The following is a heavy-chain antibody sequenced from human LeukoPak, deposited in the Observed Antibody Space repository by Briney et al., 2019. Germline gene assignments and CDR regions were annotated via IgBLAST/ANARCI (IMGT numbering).Heavy chain of an antibody. D-gene: IGHD1-26*01. CDR2: ISGSGGST. CDR3: AKGGEWEPSNY. CDR1: GFTFSSHA. J-gene: IGHJ4*02. V-gene: IGHV3-23*01. Sequence: GRSLRLSCASSGFTFSSHAMSWVRQAPGKGLEWVSAISGSGGSTYYADSVKGRFTISRDNSKNTLYLQMNSLRDEDTAVYYCAKGGEWEPSNYWGQGTLVTVSS.